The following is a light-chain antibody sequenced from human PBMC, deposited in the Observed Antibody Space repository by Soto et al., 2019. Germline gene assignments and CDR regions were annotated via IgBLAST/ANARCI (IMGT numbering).Light chain of an antibody. CDR2: DVS. CDR1: SSDVGGYNY. Sequence: QSVLTQPASVSGSPGQSVTISCTGTSSDVGGYNYVSWYQQHPGKAPKFMIYDVSNRPSGVSTRFSGSKSCNTASLTISGLQAEDEADYSCSSYTTGSTPVVFGGGTKVTVL. J-gene: IGLJ2*01. CDR3: SSYTTGSTPVV. V-gene: IGLV2-14*01.